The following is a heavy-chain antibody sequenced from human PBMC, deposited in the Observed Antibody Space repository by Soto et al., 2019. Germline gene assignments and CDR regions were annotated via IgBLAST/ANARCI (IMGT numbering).Heavy chain of an antibody. V-gene: IGHV4-59*01. D-gene: IGHD3-10*01. Sequence: SETLSLTCTVSGGSISSYYWSWIRQPPGKGLEWIGYIYYSGSTNYNPSLKSRVTISVDTSKNQFSLKLSSVTAADTAVYYCARGPLGLLWFGELLAEYYYYYYMDVWGKGTTVTVSS. CDR2: IYYSGST. CDR3: ARGPLGLLWFGELLAEYYYYYYMDV. CDR1: GGSISSYY. J-gene: IGHJ6*03.